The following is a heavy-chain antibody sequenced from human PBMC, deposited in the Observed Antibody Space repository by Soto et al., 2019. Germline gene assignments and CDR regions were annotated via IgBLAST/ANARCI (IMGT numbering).Heavy chain of an antibody. CDR3: SREGGEDTAINAFDI. Sequence: GGSLRVSCAASGFTFSDYYMSWIRQAPGKGLEWVSYISSSSSYTNYADSVKGRFTISRDNAKNSLYLQMNSLRAEDTAVYYCSREGGEDTAINAFDIWGQGTMVTVSS. CDR2: ISSSSSYT. D-gene: IGHD5-18*01. J-gene: IGHJ3*02. CDR1: GFTFSDYY. V-gene: IGHV3-11*06.